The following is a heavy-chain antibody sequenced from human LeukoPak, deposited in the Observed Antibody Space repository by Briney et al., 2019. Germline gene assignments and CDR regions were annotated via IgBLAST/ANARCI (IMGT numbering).Heavy chain of an antibody. CDR1: GFTVSSNY. D-gene: IGHD6-13*01. CDR2: IYSGGST. CDR3: ARDRYSSSCPGSY. Sequence: GGSLRLSCAASGFTVSSNYMSWVRQAPGKGLEWVSVIYSGGSTYYADSVKGRFTISRDNSKNTLYLQMNSLRAEDTAVYYCARDRYSSSCPGSYWGQGTLVTVSS. J-gene: IGHJ4*02. V-gene: IGHV3-53*01.